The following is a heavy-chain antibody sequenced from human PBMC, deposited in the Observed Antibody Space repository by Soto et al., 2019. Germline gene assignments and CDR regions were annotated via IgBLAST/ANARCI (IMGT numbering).Heavy chain of an antibody. CDR1: GYTFTAFG. CDR3: ARDPQRIDS. V-gene: IGHV1-18*04. Sequence: QVKLVQSGAEMKKPGASVRVSCKASGYTFTAFGITWVRQTPGQGLEWMGWISASTGTTDYAQKLQGRVTMTTDTSTSTAYMELRSLRSDDTAVYYCARDPQRIDSWGQGTLVTVSS. J-gene: IGHJ4*02. D-gene: IGHD6-25*01. CDR2: ISASTGTT.